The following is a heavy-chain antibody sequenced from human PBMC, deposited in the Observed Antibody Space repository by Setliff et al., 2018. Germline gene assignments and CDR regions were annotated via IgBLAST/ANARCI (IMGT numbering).Heavy chain of an antibody. Sequence: SETLSLTCTVSGASINSLSWWSWVRQPPGKGLEWIGEIYHDGNDKYTPSVHYSPSLKSRVTISIHMSWNQFSLRLSSLTAADTAVYYCARGAPQRSSFDSRYMDVWDKGATVTVS. CDR3: ARGAPQRSSFDSRYMDV. CDR2: IYHDGND. V-gene: IGHV4-4*02. CDR1: GASINSLSW. J-gene: IGHJ6*03. D-gene: IGHD1-1*01.